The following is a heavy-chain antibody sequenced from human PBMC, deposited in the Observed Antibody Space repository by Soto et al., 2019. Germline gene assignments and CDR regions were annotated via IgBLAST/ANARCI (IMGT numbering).Heavy chain of an antibody. CDR2: IDSDGSRI. D-gene: IGHD2-15*01. CDR1: GFTFSSYW. Sequence: EVQLVESGGGLVQPGESLRLSCAASGFTFSSYWMHWVRQAPGKGLVWVSRIDSDGSRITYADFVKGRFTISRDNAKNTVYLHMNSLTAADTAVYYCVRTSLVVAVATREDFWGQGTLVTVSS. CDR3: VRTSLVVAVATREDF. J-gene: IGHJ4*02. V-gene: IGHV3-74*01.